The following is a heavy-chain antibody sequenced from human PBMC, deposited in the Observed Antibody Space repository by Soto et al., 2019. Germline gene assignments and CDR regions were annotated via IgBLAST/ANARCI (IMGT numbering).Heavy chain of an antibody. CDR2: ISYDGSNK. CDR3: AKAVYNWNDGFFDY. V-gene: IGHV3-30*18. Sequence: QVQLVESGGGVVQPGRSLRLSCAASGFTFSSYGMHWVRQAPGKGLEWVAVISYDGSNKYYADSVKGRFTISRDNSKNTMYLQMTSLRAEDTAVYYCAKAVYNWNDGFFDYWGQGTLVTVSS. CDR1: GFTFSSYG. D-gene: IGHD1-1*01. J-gene: IGHJ4*02.